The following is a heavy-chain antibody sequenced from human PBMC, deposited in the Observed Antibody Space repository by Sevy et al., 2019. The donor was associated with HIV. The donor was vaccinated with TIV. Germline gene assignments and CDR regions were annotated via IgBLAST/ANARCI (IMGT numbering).Heavy chain of an antibody. CDR2: VFYSGTT. V-gene: IGHV4-59*01. D-gene: IGHD4-4*01. CDR1: GDSLSDYY. Sequence: SETLSLTCTVSGDSLSDYYWSWIRQPPGKGLEWIGFVFYSGTTTYKPSLGSRVSISVDTSKNQFCLRLTSVTAADTALYYCARERLDDYSNFFFDYWGRGTQVTVSS. CDR3: ARERLDDYSNFFFDY. J-gene: IGHJ4*02.